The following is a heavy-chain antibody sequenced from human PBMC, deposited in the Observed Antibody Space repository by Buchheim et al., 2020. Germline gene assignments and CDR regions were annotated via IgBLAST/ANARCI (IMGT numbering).Heavy chain of an antibody. Sequence: QVQLQESGPGLVKPSQTLSLTCTVSGGSISSGSYYWSWIRQPAGKGLEWIGRIYTSGSTNYNPSLKSRVTISVDTSKNQFSLKLSSVTAADTAVYYCAGIGDYDYIWGCRAGPDYWGQGTL. V-gene: IGHV4-61*02. J-gene: IGHJ4*02. CDR2: IYTSGST. CDR3: AGIGDYDYIWGCRAGPDY. D-gene: IGHD3-16*01. CDR1: GGSISSGSYY.